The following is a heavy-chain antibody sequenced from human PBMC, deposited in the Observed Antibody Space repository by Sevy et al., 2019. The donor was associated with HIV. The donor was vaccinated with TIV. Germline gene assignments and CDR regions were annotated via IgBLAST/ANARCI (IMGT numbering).Heavy chain of an antibody. CDR3: ASQFDY. V-gene: IGHV3-21*01. J-gene: IGHJ4*02. Sequence: GGSLRLSCAVSGFNFSNYSMDWVRQAPGKGLEWVASIGSSGSYIYYSDSLKGRITISRDNAKNSVYLQMNSLRAEDTAVYYCASQFDYWGQGTLVTVSS. CDR1: GFNFSNYS. CDR2: IGSSGSYI.